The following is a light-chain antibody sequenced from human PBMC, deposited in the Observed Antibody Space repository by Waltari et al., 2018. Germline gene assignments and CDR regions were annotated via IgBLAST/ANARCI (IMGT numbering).Light chain of an antibody. Sequence: QSVLAQPPSVSGAPGPRVTISCTGSSSNIGTYDVHWYQQLPGTAPKPLIYGSTNRPSGVPDRFSGSKSGTSASLAIAGLQAEDEADYYCQSYDRSLSASVFGGGTKLTVL. V-gene: IGLV1-40*01. J-gene: IGLJ2*01. CDR3: QSYDRSLSASV. CDR2: GST. CDR1: SSNIGTYD.